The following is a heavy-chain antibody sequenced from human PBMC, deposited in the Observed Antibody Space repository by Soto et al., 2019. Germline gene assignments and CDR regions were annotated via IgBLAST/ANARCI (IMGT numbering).Heavy chain of an antibody. J-gene: IGHJ6*03. Sequence: QVQLVQSGAEVKKPGSSVKVSCKASGGTFSSYTISWVRQAPGQGLEWMGRIIPILGIANYAQKFQGRVTITAEKSTSTAYMELSSLRSEDTAVYYCAGAGYSSGDRYYYYMDVWGKGTTVTVSS. CDR3: AGAGYSSGDRYYYYMDV. D-gene: IGHD6-19*01. CDR2: IIPILGIA. V-gene: IGHV1-69*02. CDR1: GGTFSSYT.